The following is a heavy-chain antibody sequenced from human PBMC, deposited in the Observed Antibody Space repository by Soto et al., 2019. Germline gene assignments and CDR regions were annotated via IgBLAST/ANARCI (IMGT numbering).Heavy chain of an antibody. V-gene: IGHV3-66*01. J-gene: IGHJ5*02. CDR3: AKSLTVGASGQES. D-gene: IGHD1-26*01. CDR2: IYNSDST. CDR1: GFTVSTRR. Sequence: EVQLVESGGGLVQPGRSLRLSCAASGFTVSTRRMSWVRQTPGEGLEWISVIYNSDSTYYADSVKGRFTVSRDNSKNTLFLQMNSLRAEDPAVYDCAKSLTVGASGQESWGQGTLVTVSS.